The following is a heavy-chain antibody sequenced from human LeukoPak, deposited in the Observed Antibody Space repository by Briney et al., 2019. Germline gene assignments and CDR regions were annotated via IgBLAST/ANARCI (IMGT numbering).Heavy chain of an antibody. CDR3: ARDNGGWFDS. V-gene: IGHV4-59*12. CDR2: IYYSGST. CDR1: GGSISSYY. J-gene: IGHJ5*01. Sequence: SETLSLTCTVSGGSISSYYWSWIRQPPGKGLEWIGYIYYSGSTNYYPSLKSRVTISVDTSKNQFSLKLSSVTAADTAVYYCARDNGGWFDSWGRGTLVTVSS. D-gene: IGHD3-10*01.